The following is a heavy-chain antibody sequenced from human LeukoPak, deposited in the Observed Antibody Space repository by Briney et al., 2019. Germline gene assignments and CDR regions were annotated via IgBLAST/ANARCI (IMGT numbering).Heavy chain of an antibody. D-gene: IGHD3-22*01. CDR3: ARGQPDSGGHYYSWYFDY. Sequence: PGGSLRLSCAASGFMFGSFSMNWVRQAPGRGLEWVSSISSSGSVTYYADSVKGRFTVPKDNARNSLHLQMNNLAVEDTATYFCARGQPDSGGHYYSWYFDYWGQGTPVTVSS. J-gene: IGHJ4*02. V-gene: IGHV3-21*01. CDR2: ISSSGSVT. CDR1: GFMFGSFS.